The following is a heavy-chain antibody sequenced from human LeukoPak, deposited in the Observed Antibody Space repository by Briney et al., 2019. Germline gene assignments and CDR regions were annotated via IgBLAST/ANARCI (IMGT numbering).Heavy chain of an antibody. CDR3: AGSISGNDYYFFSY. V-gene: IGHV3-23*01. CDR2: ISGSGGST. CDR1: GFTFNSYI. D-gene: IGHD3-22*01. J-gene: IGHJ4*02. Sequence: GGSLRLSCAASGFTFNSYIMSWVRQTPGQGLEWVSTISGSGGSTNYADSVKGRFTISRDNSKNTLYLQMNSLRAEDTAVYYCAGSISGNDYYFFSYWGQGTLVTVSS.